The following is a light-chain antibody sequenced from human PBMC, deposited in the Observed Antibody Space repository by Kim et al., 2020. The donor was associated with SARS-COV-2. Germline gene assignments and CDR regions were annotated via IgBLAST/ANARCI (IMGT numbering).Light chain of an antibody. J-gene: IGLJ2*01. V-gene: IGLV1-44*01. CDR2: SFN. CDR3: AVWDDSLNGVV. CDR1: SSNIGSNA. Sequence: GQRVTISCSGSSSNIGSNAVSWCQQLPGTAPKLLIYSFNQRPSGVPDLFSGSKSDTSASLAISGLQSEDEADYYCAVWDDSLNGVVFGGGTQLTVL.